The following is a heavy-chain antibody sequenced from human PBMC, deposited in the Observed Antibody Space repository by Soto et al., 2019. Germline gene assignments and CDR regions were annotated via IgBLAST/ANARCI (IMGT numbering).Heavy chain of an antibody. D-gene: IGHD4-17*01. CDR1: GFTFSSYA. CDR2: ISGSGGST. V-gene: IGHV3-23*01. Sequence: EVQLLESGGGLVQPGGSLRLSCAASGFTFSSYAMSWVRQAPGKGLEWVSAISGSGGSTYYADSVKGRFTISRDKSKNTLYLQMNSLRAEDTAVYYCAKDGDLLATVPETRGGGWSFDLWGRGTLVTVSS. CDR3: AKDGDLLATVPETRGGGWSFDL. J-gene: IGHJ2*01.